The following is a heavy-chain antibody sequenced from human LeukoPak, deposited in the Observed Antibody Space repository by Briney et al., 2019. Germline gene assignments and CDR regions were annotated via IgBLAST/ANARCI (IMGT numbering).Heavy chain of an antibody. CDR2: IHYRSTWYN. Sequence: SQTLSLTCAISGDSVSSNSAAWNWVRQSPSRGLEWLGRIHYRSTWYNDYAVSVKSRITINPDTAKNQFSLQLNSVTPEDTAVYYCARGFSSSWTSAFDIWGQGTMVTVSS. CDR3: ARGFSSSWTSAFDI. CDR1: GDSVSSNSAA. D-gene: IGHD6-13*01. J-gene: IGHJ3*02. V-gene: IGHV6-1*01.